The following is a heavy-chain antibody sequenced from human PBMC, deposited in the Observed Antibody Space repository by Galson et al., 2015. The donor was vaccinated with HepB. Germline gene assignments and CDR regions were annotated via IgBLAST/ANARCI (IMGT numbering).Heavy chain of an antibody. CDR3: VKMGGSYYDSSGYDFFGY. Sequence: SLRLSCAASGFTFSSYAMHWVRQAPGKGLEYVSAISSNGGSTYYADSVKGRFTISRDNSKNTLYLQMSSLRAEDTAVYYCVKMGGSYYDSSGYDFFGYWGQGTLVTVSS. CDR1: GFTFSSYA. V-gene: IGHV3-64D*06. J-gene: IGHJ4*02. CDR2: ISSNGGST. D-gene: IGHD3-22*01.